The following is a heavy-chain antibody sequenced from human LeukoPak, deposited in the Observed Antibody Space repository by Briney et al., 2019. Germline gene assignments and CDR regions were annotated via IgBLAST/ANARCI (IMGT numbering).Heavy chain of an antibody. CDR3: ARGIEDRITIFGY. CDR2: IYCSGST. D-gene: IGHD3-3*01. J-gene: IGHJ4*02. V-gene: IGHV4-31*03. CDR1: GVSISSGGYY. Sequence: PSETLSLTCTVSGVSISSGGYYWSRIRQHPGKGLEWIGYIYCSGSTYYNPSLKSRVTISVDTSKNQFSLKLSSVTAADTAVYYCARGIEDRITIFGYWGQGTLVTVSS.